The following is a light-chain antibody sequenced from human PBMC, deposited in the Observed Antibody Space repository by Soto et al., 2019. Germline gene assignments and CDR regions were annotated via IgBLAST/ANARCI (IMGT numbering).Light chain of an antibody. CDR3: QQYGSSPQT. V-gene: IGKV3-20*01. CDR1: QSVSSSY. CDR2: GAS. Sequence: EIVLTQSPGTLSLSPGERATLSCRASQSVSSSYLAWYQQKPGQAPRLLIYGASSRATGIPDRFSGSGSATDFTLTISRLAPEDFAVYYCQQYGSSPQTFGQGTKVEIK. J-gene: IGKJ1*01.